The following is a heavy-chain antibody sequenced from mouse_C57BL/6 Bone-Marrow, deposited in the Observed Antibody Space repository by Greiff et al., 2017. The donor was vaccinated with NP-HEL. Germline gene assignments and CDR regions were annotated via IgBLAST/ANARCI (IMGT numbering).Heavy chain of an antibody. J-gene: IGHJ4*01. CDR3: ARQDYGYDFYAMDY. CDR1: GFTFSSYG. D-gene: IGHD2-2*01. Sequence: EVKLMESGGDLVKPGGSLKLSCAASGFTFSSYGMSWVRQTPDKRLEWVATISSGGSYTYYPDSVKGRFTISRDNAKNTLYLKMSSLKTEDTAMYYCARQDYGYDFYAMDYWGQGTSVTVSS. CDR2: ISSGGSYT. V-gene: IGHV5-6*01.